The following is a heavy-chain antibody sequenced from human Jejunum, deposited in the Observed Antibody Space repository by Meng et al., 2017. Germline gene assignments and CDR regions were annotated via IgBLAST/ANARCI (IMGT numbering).Heavy chain of an antibody. D-gene: IGHD3-10*02. J-gene: IGHJ4*02. CDR3: ARDWGDVRGGFDF. Sequence: QVTLQQLCPGPGKPSQTLSLTCAISGDSVSINSAAWNWIRQSPSRGLEWLGRTYYRSKYYNDYALSVKSRITINPDTSKNQFSLQLNSVTPEDTATYYCARDWGDVRGGFDFWGQGTLVTVSS. CDR2: TYYRSKYYN. CDR1: GDSVSINSAA. V-gene: IGHV6-1*01.